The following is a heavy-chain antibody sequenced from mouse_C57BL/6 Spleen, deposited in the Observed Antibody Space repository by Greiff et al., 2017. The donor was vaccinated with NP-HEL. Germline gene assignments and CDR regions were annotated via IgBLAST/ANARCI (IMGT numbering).Heavy chain of an antibody. CDR3: ARTTVDESYAMDY. Sequence: QVQLQQSGPELVKPGASVKISCKASGYSFTDYNMNWVKQSNGKSLEWIGEILPGSGSTNYNEKFKGKATFTADTSSNTAYMQLSSLTTEDSAIYYCARTTVDESYAMDYWGQGTSVTVSS. D-gene: IGHD1-1*01. J-gene: IGHJ4*01. CDR2: ILPGSGST. V-gene: IGHV1-9*01. CDR1: GYSFTDYN.